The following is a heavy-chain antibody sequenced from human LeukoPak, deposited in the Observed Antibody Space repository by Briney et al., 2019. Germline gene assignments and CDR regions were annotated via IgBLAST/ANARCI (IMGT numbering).Heavy chain of an antibody. CDR3: VNRNWGLPFDY. V-gene: IGHV3-7*01. Sequence: PGGSLRLSCAASGFTFSSYWMSWVRQAPGKGLEWVANIKEDGSDKYYVDSVKGRFTFSRDNAKKSLYLQMNSLRAGDTAVYYCVNRNWGLPFDYWGQGTLVTVSS. J-gene: IGHJ4*02. CDR2: IKEDGSDK. CDR1: GFTFSSYW. D-gene: IGHD7-27*01.